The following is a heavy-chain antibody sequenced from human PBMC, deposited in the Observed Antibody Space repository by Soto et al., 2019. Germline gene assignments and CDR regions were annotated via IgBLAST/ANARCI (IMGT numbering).Heavy chain of an antibody. V-gene: IGHV3-30*18. J-gene: IGHJ4*02. CDR1: GFTFSSYG. D-gene: IGHD2-21*01. CDR3: AKVTGDDYFDY. CDR2: ISYDGSNK. Sequence: QVQLVESGGGVVQPGRSLRLSCAASGFTFSSYGMHWVRQAPGKGLEWVAVISYDGSNKYYADSVKGRFTISRDNSNTTLYLQMSRLRAEDTAVYYCAKVTGDDYFDYWGQGTLVTVSS.